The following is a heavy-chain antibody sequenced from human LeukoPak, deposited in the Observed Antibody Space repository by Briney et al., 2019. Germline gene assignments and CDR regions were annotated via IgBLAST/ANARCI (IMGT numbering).Heavy chain of an antibody. J-gene: IGHJ6*04. Sequence: PSETLSLTCTVSGGSINNYYWSWIRQPAGKGLEWIGRIYTRGSTNYNPSLKSRVTMSVDTSKNQFSLKLSSVTAADTAVYYCARVYGSGTCVDVWGKGTTVTVSS. CDR2: IYTRGST. V-gene: IGHV4-4*07. CDR3: ARVYGSGTCVDV. CDR1: GGSINNYY. D-gene: IGHD3-10*01.